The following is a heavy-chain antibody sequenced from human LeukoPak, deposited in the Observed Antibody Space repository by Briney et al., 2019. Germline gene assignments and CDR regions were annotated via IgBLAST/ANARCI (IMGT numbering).Heavy chain of an antibody. J-gene: IGHJ4*02. Sequence: ASVKVSCKASGYTFTNYDINWVRQATGQGLEWMGYMNPNSGNSAYAQKFQGRVTITMDASISTAYMELSGLRSEDTALYYCAREGLDYWGQGTLVTVSS. CDR1: GYTFTNYD. CDR2: MNPNSGNS. CDR3: AREGLDY. V-gene: IGHV1-8*03.